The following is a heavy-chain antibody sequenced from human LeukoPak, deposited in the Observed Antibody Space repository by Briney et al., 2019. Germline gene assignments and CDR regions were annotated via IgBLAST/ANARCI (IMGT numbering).Heavy chain of an antibody. CDR3: ARASVGGYCSSTSCHMGYYYYYMDV. Sequence: PSETLSLTCTVSGGSISSYYWSWIRQPAGKGLEWIGRIYTSGSTNYNPSLKSRVTISVDTSKNQFSLKLSSVTAADTAVYYCARASVGGYCSSTSCHMGYYYYYMDVWGKGTTVTVSS. V-gene: IGHV4-4*07. CDR1: GGSISSYY. J-gene: IGHJ6*03. D-gene: IGHD2-2*01. CDR2: IYTSGST.